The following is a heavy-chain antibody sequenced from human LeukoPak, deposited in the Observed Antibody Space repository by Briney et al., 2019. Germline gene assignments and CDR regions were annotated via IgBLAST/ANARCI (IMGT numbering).Heavy chain of an antibody. J-gene: IGHJ4*02. V-gene: IGHV3-48*04. CDR3: AKDTLVGAPWY. Sequence: PGGSLRLSCAASGFTFSSYSMNWVRQAPGKGLEWVSYISSGSSTIYYADSVKGRFTISRDNAKNSLYLQMNSLRAEDTAVYYCAKDTLVGAPWYWGQGTLVTVSS. D-gene: IGHD1-26*01. CDR1: GFTFSSYS. CDR2: ISSGSSTI.